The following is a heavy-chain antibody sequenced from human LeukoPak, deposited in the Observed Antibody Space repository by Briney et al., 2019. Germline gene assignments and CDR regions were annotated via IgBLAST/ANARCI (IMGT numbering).Heavy chain of an antibody. CDR1: GGSISGSSYY. V-gene: IGHV4-61*05. Sequence: SETLSLTCTVSGGSISGSSYYWGWIRQPPGKGLEWIGYIYYSGSTNYNPSLKSRVTISVDTSKNQFSLKLSSVTAADTAVYYCARGDGAVAGRVYYYGMDVWGQGTTVTVSS. CDR2: IYYSGST. J-gene: IGHJ6*02. D-gene: IGHD6-19*01. CDR3: ARGDGAVAGRVYYYGMDV.